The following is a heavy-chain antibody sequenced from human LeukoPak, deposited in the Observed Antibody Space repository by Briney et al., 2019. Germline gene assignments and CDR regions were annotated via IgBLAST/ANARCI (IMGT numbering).Heavy chain of an antibody. CDR3: ARGGTLYSSSWDTFYYYGMDV. CDR1: GYTFTSYA. CDR2: INAGNGNT. J-gene: IGHJ6*04. D-gene: IGHD6-13*01. Sequence: ASVKVPCKASGYTFTSYAMHWVRQAPGQRLEWMGWINAGNGNTKYSQKFQGRVTITRDTSASTAYMELSSLRSEDTAVYYCARGGTLYSSSWDTFYYYGMDVWGKGTTVTVSS. V-gene: IGHV1-3*01.